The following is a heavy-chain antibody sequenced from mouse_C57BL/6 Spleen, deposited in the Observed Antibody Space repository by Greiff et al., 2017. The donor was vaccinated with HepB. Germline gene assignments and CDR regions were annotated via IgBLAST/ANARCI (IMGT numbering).Heavy chain of an antibody. V-gene: IGHV1-53*01. CDR2: INPRNGGT. D-gene: IGHD1-1*01. CDR1: GYTFTSYW. J-gene: IGHJ2*01. Sequence: QVQLQQPGTELVKPGASVKLSCKASGYTFTSYWMHWVKQSPGQGLEWIGNINPRNGGTNYNEKFKSKATLTVDKSSSTAYMQLSSLTSEDSAVYYCAREHYYGSSYFDYWGQGTTLTVSS. CDR3: AREHYYGSSYFDY.